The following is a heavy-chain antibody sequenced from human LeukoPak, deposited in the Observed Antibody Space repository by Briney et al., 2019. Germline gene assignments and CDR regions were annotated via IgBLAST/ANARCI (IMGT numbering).Heavy chain of an antibody. CDR3: ARGRLARSPYFDY. Sequence: SGTLSLTCSVSDYSISSGHYWGWIRQPPGKGLEWIGSIDHSGSTYCNPSLKSRVTISVDTSKNQFSLNLTSVTAADTAVYYCARGRLARSPYFDYWGQGTLVTVSS. J-gene: IGHJ4*02. V-gene: IGHV4-38-2*02. D-gene: IGHD6-19*01. CDR2: IDHSGST. CDR1: DYSISSGHY.